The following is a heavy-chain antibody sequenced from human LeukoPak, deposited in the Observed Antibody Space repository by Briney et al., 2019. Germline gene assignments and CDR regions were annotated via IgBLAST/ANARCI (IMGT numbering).Heavy chain of an antibody. CDR2: IKQDGSEK. D-gene: IGHD6-19*01. CDR1: GFTFSSYW. V-gene: IGHV3-7*01. J-gene: IGHJ4*02. Sequence: PGGSLRPSCAASGFTFSSYWMSWVRQAPGKGLEWVANIKQDGSEKYYVDSVKGRFTISRDNAKNSLYLQMNSLRAEDTAVYYCARGVVAVAGTWYFDYWGQGTLVTVSS. CDR3: ARGVVAVAGTWYFDY.